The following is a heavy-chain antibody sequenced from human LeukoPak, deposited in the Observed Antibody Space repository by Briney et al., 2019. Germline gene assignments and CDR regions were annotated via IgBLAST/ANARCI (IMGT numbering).Heavy chain of an antibody. CDR3: ARAPIYSSSSYFDY. Sequence: ASVKVSCKASGYTFTSYGISWVRQAPGQGLEWMGWISAYNGNTNYAQKLQGRVTMTTDTSTSTAYMELRSLRSDDTAMYYCARAPIYSSSSYFDYWGQGTLVTVSS. J-gene: IGHJ4*02. CDR2: ISAYNGNT. V-gene: IGHV1-18*01. CDR1: GYTFTSYG. D-gene: IGHD6-6*01.